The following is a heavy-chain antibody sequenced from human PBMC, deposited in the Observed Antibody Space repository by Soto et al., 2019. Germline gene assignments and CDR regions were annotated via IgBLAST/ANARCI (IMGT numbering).Heavy chain of an antibody. CDR3: ARVDVDTAMAPYYYYGMDV. V-gene: IGHV3-30-3*01. CDR1: GFTFSSYA. CDR2: ISYDGSNK. Sequence: QVQLVESGGGVVQPGRSLRLSCAASGFTFSSYAMHWVRQAPGKGLEWVAVISYDGSNKYYADSVKGRFTISRDNSKNXLXXQMNSLRAEDTAVYYCARVDVDTAMAPYYYYGMDVWGQGTTVTVSS. J-gene: IGHJ6*02. D-gene: IGHD5-18*01.